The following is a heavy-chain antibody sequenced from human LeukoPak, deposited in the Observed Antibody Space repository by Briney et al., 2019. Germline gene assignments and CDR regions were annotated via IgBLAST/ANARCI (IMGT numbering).Heavy chain of an antibody. J-gene: IGHJ4*02. CDR2: ISGSGGST. CDR1: GFTFSSYA. CDR3: ARDHRPPIYWNYSPYFDY. V-gene: IGHV3-23*01. D-gene: IGHD1-7*01. Sequence: GGSLRLSCAASGFTFSSYAMSWVRQAPGKGLEWVSAISGSGGSTYYADSVKGRFTISRDNAKNSLYLQMNSLRAEDTAVYYCARDHRPPIYWNYSPYFDYWGQGTLVTASS.